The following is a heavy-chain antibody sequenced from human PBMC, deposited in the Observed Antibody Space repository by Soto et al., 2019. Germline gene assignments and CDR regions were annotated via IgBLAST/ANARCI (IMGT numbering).Heavy chain of an antibody. Sequence: GESLKISCKGSGYSFTSYWIGWVRQMPGKGLEWMGIIYPGDSDTRYSPSFQGQVTISADKSISTAYLQWSSLKASDTAMYYCARLPANILKGFFYGMDVWGKGTTVTVSS. CDR2: IYPGDSDT. CDR1: GYSFTSYW. D-gene: IGHD3-3*02. V-gene: IGHV5-51*01. J-gene: IGHJ6*04. CDR3: ARLPANILKGFFYGMDV.